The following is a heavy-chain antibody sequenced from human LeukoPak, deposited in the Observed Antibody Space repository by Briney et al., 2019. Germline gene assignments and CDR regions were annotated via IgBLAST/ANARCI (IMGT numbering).Heavy chain of an antibody. Sequence: GGSLRLSCATAEFSFSSYWMSWVRQAPGKGLEWVSSISRSGSGTYYADSVKGRFTISRDNSKKTLDLHMHNLTAEDTAVYYCAKDSALWGQGTLVTVSS. J-gene: IGHJ4*02. CDR2: ISRSGSGT. V-gene: IGHV3-23*01. D-gene: IGHD3-10*01. CDR1: EFSFSSYW. CDR3: AKDSAL.